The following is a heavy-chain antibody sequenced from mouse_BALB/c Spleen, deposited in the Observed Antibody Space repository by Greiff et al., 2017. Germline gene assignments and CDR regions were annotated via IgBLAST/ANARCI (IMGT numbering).Heavy chain of an antibody. J-gene: IGHJ4*01. CDR3: ARNWDYYGSMDY. CDR1: GFSLTSSG. V-gene: IGHV2-2*02. CDR2: IWSGGST. Sequence: VQLKESGPGLVQPSQSLSITCSVSGFSLTSSGVHWVRQSPGKGLEWLGVIWSGGSTDYNAAFISRLSISKDNSKSQVFFKMNSLQANDTAIYYCARNWDYYGSMDYWGQGTSVTVSS. D-gene: IGHD1-1*01.